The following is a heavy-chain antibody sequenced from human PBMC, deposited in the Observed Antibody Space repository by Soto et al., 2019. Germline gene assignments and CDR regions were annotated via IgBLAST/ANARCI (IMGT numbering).Heavy chain of an antibody. V-gene: IGHV3-33*01. D-gene: IGHD2-21*02. CDR2: IWYDGSKK. CDR1: GFTFSSYG. J-gene: IGHJ4*02. Sequence: GGSLRLSCAESGFTFSSYGMHWVRQAPGKGLEWVAVIWYDGSKKYYADSVKGRFTISRDNSKNTLYLQMNSLRAEDTAVYYCARDFCGGDCYHFDYWGQGTLVTVSS. CDR3: ARDFCGGDCYHFDY.